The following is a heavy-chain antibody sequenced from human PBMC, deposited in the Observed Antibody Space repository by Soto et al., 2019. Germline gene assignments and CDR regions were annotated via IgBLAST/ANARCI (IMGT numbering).Heavy chain of an antibody. D-gene: IGHD2-8*02. CDR3: ASRDPGTGVDY. Sequence: QVQLQESGPGLVKPSGTLSLTCAVSGGSFTSNNWWTWVRQPPGQGLEWIGEIYRTGSTNYNPSLKSRVTISLDTSENQFSLKVTSLTAADTAVYYCASRDPGTGVDYWGQGTLVTVSS. CDR2: IYRTGST. V-gene: IGHV4-4*02. J-gene: IGHJ4*02. CDR1: GGSFTSNNW.